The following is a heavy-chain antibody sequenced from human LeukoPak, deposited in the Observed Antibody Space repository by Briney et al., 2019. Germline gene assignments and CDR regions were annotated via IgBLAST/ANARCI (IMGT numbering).Heavy chain of an antibody. V-gene: IGHV4-30-4*01. CDR2: MYYSGST. CDR3: ARVRSWTPYHPNYYYYMDV. Sequence: SETLSLTCTVSGGSISSGEYYWSWIRQPPGKGLEWIAYMYYSGSTYYNPSLKSRVTISVDTSKNQFSLKLSSVTAADTAVYYCARVRSWTPYHPNYYYYMDVWGKGTTVTISS. J-gene: IGHJ6*03. D-gene: IGHD6-13*01. CDR1: GGSISSGEYY.